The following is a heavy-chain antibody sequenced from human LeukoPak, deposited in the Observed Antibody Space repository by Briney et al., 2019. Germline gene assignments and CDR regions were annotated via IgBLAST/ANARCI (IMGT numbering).Heavy chain of an antibody. CDR2: INTDGSST. CDR3: AKGGGDYAGGFFDY. Sequence: GGSLRLSCAASGFTFSSYWMHWVRQAPGKGLVWVSRINTDGSSTSYADSVKGRFTISRDNAKNTLYLQMNSLRAEDTAVYYCAKGGGDYAGGFFDYWGQGTLVTVSS. J-gene: IGHJ4*02. D-gene: IGHD4-17*01. CDR1: GFTFSSYW. V-gene: IGHV3-74*01.